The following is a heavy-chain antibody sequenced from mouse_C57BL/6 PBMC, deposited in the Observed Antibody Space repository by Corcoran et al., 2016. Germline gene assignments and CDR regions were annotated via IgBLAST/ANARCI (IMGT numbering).Heavy chain of an antibody. CDR1: GYTFTEYN. Sequence: EVQLQQSGPELVKPGASVKIPCKASGYTFTEYNMDWVKQSHGKSLEWIGDINPNNGGTIYNQKFKGKATLTVAKSSSTAYMELRSLTSEDTAVYYWARETGDGYYVYYAMDYWGQGTSVTVSS. V-gene: IGHV1-18*01. CDR3: ARETGDGYYVYYAMDY. J-gene: IGHJ4*01. CDR2: INPNNGGT. D-gene: IGHD2-3*01.